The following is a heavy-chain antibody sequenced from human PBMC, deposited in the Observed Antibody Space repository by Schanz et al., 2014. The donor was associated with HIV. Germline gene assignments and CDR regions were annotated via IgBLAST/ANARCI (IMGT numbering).Heavy chain of an antibody. J-gene: IGHJ3*02. CDR1: GYFFTGQH. CDR3: ARDRGSISWMGRAFDI. Sequence: QVQLVQSGAEVKKPGASVKVSCKASGYFFTGQHMHWVRQAPGQGLEWMGWMNPNSGVTEDAQKFQGRVTMTRDTSISTAYMEVSRLRSDDTAVYYCARDRGSISWMGRAFDIWGQGTMVTVSS. D-gene: IGHD2-2*01. CDR2: MNPNSGVT. V-gene: IGHV1-2*02.